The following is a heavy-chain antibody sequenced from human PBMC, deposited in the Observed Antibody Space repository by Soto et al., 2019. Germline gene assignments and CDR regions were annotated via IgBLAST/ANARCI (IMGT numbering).Heavy chain of an antibody. CDR2: IYYSGST. J-gene: IGHJ4*02. D-gene: IGHD3-22*01. CDR3: ARVQGYYYDSSGHYYFDY. CDR1: GGSISSGGYY. V-gene: IGHV4-31*03. Sequence: SETLSLTCTVSGGSISSGGYYWSWIRQHPGKGLEWIGYIYYSGSTYYNPSLKSRVTISVDTSKNQFSLKLSSVTAADTAVYYCARVQGYYYDSSGHYYFDYWGQGTPVTVSS.